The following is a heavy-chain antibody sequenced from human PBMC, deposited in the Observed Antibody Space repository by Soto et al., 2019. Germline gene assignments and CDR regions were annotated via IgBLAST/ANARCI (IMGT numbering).Heavy chain of an antibody. V-gene: IGHV4-61*01. Sequence: SETLSLTCTVSGGSVSSGSYYWSWIRQPPGKGLEWIGYIYYSGSTNYNPSLKSRVTISVDTSKSQSSLRLSSVTAADTAVYYCARDEIVGANWFDPWGQGTLVTVSS. CDR2: IYYSGST. J-gene: IGHJ5*02. CDR3: ARDEIVGANWFDP. CDR1: GGSVSSGSYY. D-gene: IGHD1-26*01.